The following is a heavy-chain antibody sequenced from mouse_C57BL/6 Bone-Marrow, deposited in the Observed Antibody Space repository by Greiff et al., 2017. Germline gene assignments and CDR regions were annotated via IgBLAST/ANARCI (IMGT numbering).Heavy chain of an antibody. D-gene: IGHD2-1*01. J-gene: IGHJ2*01. V-gene: IGHV5-6*01. CDR3: ARHNYVFDY. Sequence: EVMLVESGGDLVKPGGSLKLSCAASGFTFSSYGMSWVRQTPDKRLEWVATISSGGSYTYYPDSVKGRFTISRDKAKNTLYLQMSSLKSEDTAMYYCARHNYVFDYGGQGTTLTVSS. CDR2: ISSGGSYT. CDR1: GFTFSSYG.